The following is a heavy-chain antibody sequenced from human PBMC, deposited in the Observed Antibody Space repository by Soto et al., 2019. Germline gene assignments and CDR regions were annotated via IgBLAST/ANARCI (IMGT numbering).Heavy chain of an antibody. CDR1: GFTFSHAW. CDR3: TTRLWFGEPHALGMDV. Sequence: EEQLVESGGGWVKPGGSLRVSCAASGFTFSHAWMSWVRQAPGKGLEWVGRIKSKTDGGTTDYAAPVKGRFTISRDDPKNTLYLQINSLKTEDTAVYYCTTRLWFGEPHALGMDVWAQGTTVTVSS. CDR2: IKSKTDGGTT. V-gene: IGHV3-15*01. D-gene: IGHD3-10*01. J-gene: IGHJ6*02.